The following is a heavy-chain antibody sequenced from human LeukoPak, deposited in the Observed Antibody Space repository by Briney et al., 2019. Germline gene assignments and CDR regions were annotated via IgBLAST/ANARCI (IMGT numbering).Heavy chain of an antibody. Sequence: GGSLRLSCAASAFTFSNYWMSWVRQAPGKGLEWVANIKEEGSEINYVDSVKGRFTISRDNAKNSLYLQMNSLRVDDTAVYYCARDRGYSTFDYWGQGTLVTVSS. D-gene: IGHD4-23*01. CDR3: ARDRGYSTFDY. V-gene: IGHV3-7*01. J-gene: IGHJ4*02. CDR2: IKEEGSEI. CDR1: AFTFSNYW.